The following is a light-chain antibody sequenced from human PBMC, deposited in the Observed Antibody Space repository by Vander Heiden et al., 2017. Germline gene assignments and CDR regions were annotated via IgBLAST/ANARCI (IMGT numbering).Light chain of an antibody. Sequence: QSVLTQPPSASGTPGQRVTISCSGSSSNIGSNYVYWYQQRPGTAPKLLINSNNQRPSGVPDRLSGSKSGTSASLAISGLRSEDEADYYCAAWDDSLSGWVFGGGTKLTVL. CDR3: AAWDDSLSGWV. J-gene: IGLJ3*02. CDR1: SSNIGSNY. CDR2: SNN. V-gene: IGLV1-47*02.